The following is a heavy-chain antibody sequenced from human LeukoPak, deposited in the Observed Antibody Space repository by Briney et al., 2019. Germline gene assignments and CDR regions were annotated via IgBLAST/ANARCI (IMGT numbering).Heavy chain of an antibody. D-gene: IGHD2/OR15-2a*01. CDR1: GYTFTGYF. Sequence: ASVKVSCKTSGYTFTGYFIHWVRQAPGLGLEWMGWINPSTGGTNYAQMFQGRVTMTRDTSISTAYMELSSLISDDTAVYYCARDQSFYDAGAQRFDYWGQGTLVTVSS. CDR3: ARDQSFYDAGAQRFDY. V-gene: IGHV1-2*02. J-gene: IGHJ4*02. CDR2: INPSTGGT.